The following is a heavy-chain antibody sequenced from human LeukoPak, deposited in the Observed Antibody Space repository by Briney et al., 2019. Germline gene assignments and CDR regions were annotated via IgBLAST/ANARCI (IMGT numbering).Heavy chain of an antibody. D-gene: IGHD1-26*01. Sequence: GGSLRLSCAASGFTFSSYAMHWVRQAPGKGLEYVSAISSNGGSTYYANSVKGRFTISRDNSKNTLYLQMGSLRAEDMAVYYCARDGASGSYWDFDYWGQGTLVTVSS. J-gene: IGHJ4*02. V-gene: IGHV3-64*01. CDR1: GFTFSSYA. CDR2: ISSNGGST. CDR3: ARDGASGSYWDFDY.